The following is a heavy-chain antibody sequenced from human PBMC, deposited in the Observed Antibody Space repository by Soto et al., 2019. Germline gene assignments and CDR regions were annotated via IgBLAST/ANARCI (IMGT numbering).Heavy chain of an antibody. J-gene: IGHJ4*02. CDR2: LSGSGGST. V-gene: IGHV3-23*01. Sequence: GGSLRLSCAASGFTFSSYAMSWVRQAPGKGLEWVSALSGSGGSTYYADSVKGRFTISRDNSRNTLYLQMNSLRAEDTAVYYCAKVPAYHYDSSGYYFDYWGQGTLVTVSS. D-gene: IGHD3-22*01. CDR1: GFTFSSYA. CDR3: AKVPAYHYDSSGYYFDY.